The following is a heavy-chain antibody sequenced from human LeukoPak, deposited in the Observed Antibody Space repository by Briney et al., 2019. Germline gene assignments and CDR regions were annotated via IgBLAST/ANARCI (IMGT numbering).Heavy chain of an antibody. V-gene: IGHV1-2*02. CDR1: GYTFTGYY. J-gene: IGHJ3*02. CDR2: INPNSGGT. D-gene: IGHD2-2*01. Sequence: GASVKVSCKASGYTFTGYYMHWVRQAPGQGLEWMGWINPNSGGTNYAQKFQGRVTMTRDTSISTAYMELSRPRSDDTAVYYCARVFRHSCSSTSCNGAFDIWGQGTMVTVSS. CDR3: ARVFRHSCSSTSCNGAFDI.